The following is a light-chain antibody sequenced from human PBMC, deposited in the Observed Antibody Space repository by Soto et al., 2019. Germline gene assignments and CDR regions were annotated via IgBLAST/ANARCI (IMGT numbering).Light chain of an antibody. Sequence: EIVLTQSPGTLSLSPGERATLSCRASQSFSSSDLAWYQQKPGQAPRLLIYGVSSRATGIPDRFSGSGSGINFTPTISRLEPEHLAVYYCQQYGASRTFGQGTKVEIK. CDR2: GVS. CDR1: QSFSSSD. J-gene: IGKJ1*01. V-gene: IGKV3-20*01. CDR3: QQYGASRT.